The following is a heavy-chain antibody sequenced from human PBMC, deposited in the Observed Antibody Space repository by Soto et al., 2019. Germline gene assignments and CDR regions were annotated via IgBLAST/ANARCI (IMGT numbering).Heavy chain of an antibody. CDR1: GYTFTSYY. Sequence: VKVSCKASGYTFTSYYMHWVRQAPGQGLEWMGIINPSGGSTSYAQKFQGRVTMTRDTSTSTVYMELSSLRSEDTAVYYCARAPQLERPYYYYYYMDVWGKGTTVTVSS. V-gene: IGHV1-46*03. CDR3: ARAPQLERPYYYYYYMDV. CDR2: INPSGGST. J-gene: IGHJ6*03. D-gene: IGHD1-1*01.